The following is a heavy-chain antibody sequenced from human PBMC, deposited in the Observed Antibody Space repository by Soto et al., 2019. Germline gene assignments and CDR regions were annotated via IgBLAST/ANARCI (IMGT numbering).Heavy chain of an antibody. CDR3: ARGYDSSGHQPPDTFDY. J-gene: IGHJ4*02. CDR1: GGTFSSYA. Sequence: XSVKVSCKASGGTFSSYAISWVRQAPGQGLEWMGGIIPIFGTANYAQKFQGRVTITADESTSTAYMELSSLRSEDTAVYYCARGYDSSGHQPPDTFDYWGQGTLVTVSS. D-gene: IGHD3-22*01. CDR2: IIPIFGTA. V-gene: IGHV1-69*13.